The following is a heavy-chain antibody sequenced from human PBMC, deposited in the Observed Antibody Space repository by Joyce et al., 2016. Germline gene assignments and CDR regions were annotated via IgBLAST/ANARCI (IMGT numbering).Heavy chain of an antibody. V-gene: IGHV1-24*01. CDR1: GYTLTELS. Sequence: QAHLVQSGAEVKKPGASEKVSCKVSGYTLTELSMHWVRQAPGKGLEWMGGSDPADGETIYAQKFQGRVTMTEDTSTDTAYMELTSLRSDDTALYYCVIKEWQKDYFDPWGQGTLLTVSS. D-gene: IGHD3-3*01. CDR3: VIKEWQKDYFDP. CDR2: SDPADGET. J-gene: IGHJ5*02.